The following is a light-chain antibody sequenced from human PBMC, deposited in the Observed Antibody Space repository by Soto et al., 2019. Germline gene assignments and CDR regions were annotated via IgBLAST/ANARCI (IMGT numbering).Light chain of an antibody. Sequence: AIRMTQSPSSFSASTGDRGTITCRASQGISSYLAWYQQKPGKAPKLLIYAASTLQSGVPSRFSGSGSGTDFTLTISCLQSEDFATYYCQQYYSYPITFGPGTKVDIK. CDR3: QQYYSYPIT. CDR2: AAS. J-gene: IGKJ3*01. V-gene: IGKV1-8*01. CDR1: QGISSY.